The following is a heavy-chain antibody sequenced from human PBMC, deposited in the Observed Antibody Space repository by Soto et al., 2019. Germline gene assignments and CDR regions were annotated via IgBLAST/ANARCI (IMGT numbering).Heavy chain of an antibody. V-gene: IGHV4-4*02. Sequence: PSETLSLTCAVSGGSISSSNWWSWVRQPPGKGLEWIGEIYHSGSTNYNPSLKSRVTISVDKSKNQFSLKLSSVTAADTAVYYCARHDPYDILTGYHFDYWGQGTLVTVSS. D-gene: IGHD3-9*01. CDR2: IYHSGST. CDR3: ARHDPYDILTGYHFDY. CDR1: GGSISSSNW. J-gene: IGHJ4*02.